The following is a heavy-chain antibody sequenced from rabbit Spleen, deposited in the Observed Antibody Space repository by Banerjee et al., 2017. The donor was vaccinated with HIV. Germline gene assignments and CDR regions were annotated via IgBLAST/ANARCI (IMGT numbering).Heavy chain of an antibody. CDR2: IESGSSGFT. Sequence: QQQLVESGGGLVKPGASLTLTCKASGFSFSDRDVMCWVRQAPGKGLEWIACIESGSSGFTYFASWAKGRLTISKSSSTTVTLQMTSLTAADTATYFCARDVIDKGNSFKLWGQGTLVTVS. J-gene: IGHJ4*01. CDR3: ARDVIDKGNSFKL. CDR1: GFSFSDRDV. V-gene: IGHV1S45*01. D-gene: IGHD7-1*01.